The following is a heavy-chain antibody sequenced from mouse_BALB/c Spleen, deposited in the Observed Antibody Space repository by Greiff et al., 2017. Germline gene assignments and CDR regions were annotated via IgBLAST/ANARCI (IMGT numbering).Heavy chain of an antibody. V-gene: IGHV1-87*01. D-gene: IGHD2-4*01. CDR1: GYTFTSYW. Sequence: VQLQQSGAELARPGASVKLSCKASGYTFTSYWMQWVKQRPGQGLEWIGAIYPGDGDTRYTQKFKGKATLTADKSSSTAYMQLSSLASEDSAVYYCAREGDYDVGAYWGQGTLVTVSA. J-gene: IGHJ3*01. CDR2: IYPGDGDT. CDR3: AREGDYDVGAY.